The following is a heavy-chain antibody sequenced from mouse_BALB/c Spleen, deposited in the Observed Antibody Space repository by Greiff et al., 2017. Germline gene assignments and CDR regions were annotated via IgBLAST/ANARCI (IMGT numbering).Heavy chain of an antibody. D-gene: IGHD2-1*01. J-gene: IGHJ4*01. V-gene: IGHV2-2*02. CDR1: GFSLTSYG. Sequence: VKLMESGPGLVQPSQSLSITCTVSGFSLTSYGVHWVRQSPGKGLEWLGVIWSGGSTDYNAAFISRLSISKDNSKSQVFFKMNSLQANDTAIYYCARKNGNYYAMDYWGQGTSVTVSS. CDR2: IWSGGST. CDR3: ARKNGNYYAMDY.